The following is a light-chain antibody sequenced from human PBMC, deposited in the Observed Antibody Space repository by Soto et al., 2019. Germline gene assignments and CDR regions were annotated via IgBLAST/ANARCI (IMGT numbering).Light chain of an antibody. J-gene: IGLJ1*01. CDR2: GNN. V-gene: IGLV1-40*01. CDR3: HSYDSRLNCYV. CDR1: NSNIGAGFA. Sequence: QSVLTQPPSVSGAPGQRVTISCTGSNSNIGAGFAVHWYQQLPGTAPKLLIHGNNNRPSGVPDRFSGSESDTSASLAITGLQADDEADYYCHSYDSRLNCYVFGTGTKLTVL.